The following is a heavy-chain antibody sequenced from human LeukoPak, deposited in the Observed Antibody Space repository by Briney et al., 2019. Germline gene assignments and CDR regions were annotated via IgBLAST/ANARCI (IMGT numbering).Heavy chain of an antibody. D-gene: IGHD3-22*01. CDR1: GFSFSSYW. V-gene: IGHV3-74*01. CDR2: ISLDGSST. J-gene: IGHJ4*02. Sequence: GGSLRLSCAASGFSFSSYWMHWVRQAPGKGLVWVSCISLDGSSTNYADSVKGRFTISRDNAKNTLYLQMNSLRAEDTAVYYCARYYYDCSGYHPDYWGQGTLVTVSS. CDR3: ARYYYDCSGYHPDY.